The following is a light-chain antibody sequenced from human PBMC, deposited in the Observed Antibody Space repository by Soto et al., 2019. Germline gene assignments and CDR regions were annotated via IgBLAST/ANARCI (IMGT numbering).Light chain of an antibody. CDR3: QQYDSSPYA. CDR2: DAS. J-gene: IGKJ2*01. Sequence: IVLTQSPGSLSLSPGERATLSCRASQSVTYNYLAWYQHKPGQPPRLLIYDASTRATAVPDRFSASGSGTEFTLTISSLEPEAFAVYYCQQYDSSPYAFGQGTKLEVK. V-gene: IGKV3-20*01. CDR1: QSVTYNY.